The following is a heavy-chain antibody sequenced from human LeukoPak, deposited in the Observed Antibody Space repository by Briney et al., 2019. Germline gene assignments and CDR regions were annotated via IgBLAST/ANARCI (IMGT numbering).Heavy chain of an antibody. Sequence: GGSLRLSCAASGFTVSSNYMSWVRQAPGKGLEWVSVIYSGGSTYYADSVKGRFTISRHNPKNTLYLQMNSLRAEDTAVYYCASGIGYYDSSGYYKLDWGQGTMVTVSS. CDR2: IYSGGST. CDR1: GFTVSSNY. CDR3: ASGIGYYDSSGYYKLD. D-gene: IGHD3-22*01. V-gene: IGHV3-53*04. J-gene: IGHJ3*01.